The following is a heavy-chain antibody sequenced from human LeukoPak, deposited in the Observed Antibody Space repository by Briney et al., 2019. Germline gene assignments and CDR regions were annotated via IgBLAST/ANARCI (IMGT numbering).Heavy chain of an antibody. V-gene: IGHV4-31*03. D-gene: IGHD3-22*01. CDR2: IYYSGST. Sequence: SETLSLTCTVSGGSISSGGYYWSWIRQHPGKGLEWIGYIYYSGSTYYNPSLKSRVTISVDTSKNQFSLKLSSVTAADTAVYYCARDAETYYYDSRGYIGLRYFDYWGQGTLVTVSS. J-gene: IGHJ4*02. CDR3: ARDAETYYYDSRGYIGLRYFDY. CDR1: GGSISSGGYY.